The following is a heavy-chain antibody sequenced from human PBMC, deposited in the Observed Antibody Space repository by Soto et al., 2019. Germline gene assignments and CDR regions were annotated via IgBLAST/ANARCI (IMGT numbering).Heavy chain of an antibody. CDR1: SGSISSTPYY. J-gene: IGHJ4*02. Sequence: KPSETLSLTCTVSSGSISSTPYYWAWIRQPPGKGLQWIGSIYYSGSTYYNPSLKSRVTISVDTSKSQFSLQVRSVTAADTAMYYCARDRTQQTIFDFWGQGTLVTVSS. CDR3: ARDRTQQTIFDF. V-gene: IGHV4-39*02. CDR2: IYYSGST.